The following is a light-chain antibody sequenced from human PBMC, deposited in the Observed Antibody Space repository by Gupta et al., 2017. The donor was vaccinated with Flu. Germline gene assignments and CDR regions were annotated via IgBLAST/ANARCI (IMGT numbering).Light chain of an antibody. CDR3: SAWDDSLNGHYV. J-gene: IGLJ1*01. CDR2: SFS. Sequence: QSVLTQPPSASGAPGQRVTISRFGTSSNIGNNPVHWYQQLPGAAPKLLIYSFSQRPSGVPDRFSGSKSATSAYLAISGLQSEDEADYYCSAWDDSLNGHYVFGTGTKVTVL. CDR1: SSNIGNNP. V-gene: IGLV1-44*01.